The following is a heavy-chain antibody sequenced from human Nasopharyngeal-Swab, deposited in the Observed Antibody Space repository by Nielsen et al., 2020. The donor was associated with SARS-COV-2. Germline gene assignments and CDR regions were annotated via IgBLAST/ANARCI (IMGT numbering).Heavy chain of an antibody. J-gene: IGHJ4*02. CDR1: GFTFSSYA. CDR3: AKDRNWNPPFPAFFDY. V-gene: IGHV3-23*01. CDR2: ISGSGGST. Sequence: GESLKISCAASGFTFSSYAMSWVRQAPGKGLEWVSAISGSGGSTYYADSVKGRFTISRDNSKNTLYLQMNSLRAEDTAVYYCAKDRNWNPPFPAFFDYWGQGTLVTVSS. D-gene: IGHD1-20*01.